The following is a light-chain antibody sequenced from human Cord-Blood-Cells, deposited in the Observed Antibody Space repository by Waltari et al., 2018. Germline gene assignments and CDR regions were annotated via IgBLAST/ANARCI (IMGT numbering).Light chain of an antibody. V-gene: IGKV1-5*01. Sequence: DIQMTQSPSTLSASVGHRVTITCRASQSISSWLAWYQQKPGKAPKLLIYDASSLESGVPSRFSGSGSGTEFTLTISRLQPDDFATYYCQQYNSYPLTFGGGTKVEIK. CDR1: QSISSW. CDR2: DAS. CDR3: QQYNSYPLT. J-gene: IGKJ4*01.